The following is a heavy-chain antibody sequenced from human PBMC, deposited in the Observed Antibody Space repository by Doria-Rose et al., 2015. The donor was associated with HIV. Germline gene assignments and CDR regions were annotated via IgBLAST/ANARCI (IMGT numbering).Heavy chain of an antibody. CDR2: IFSDDER. D-gene: IGHD6-13*01. V-gene: IGHV2-26*01. J-gene: IGHJ4*02. CDR3: ARIKSSRWYHKYYFNF. Sequence: QITLKESGPVLVKPTETLTLTRTVSGVSLSSPGMGVSWIRQPPGKVLEWLANIFSDDERSYKTSLKSRLTISSGTSKSQVVLTMTDMDPVDTATYYCARIKSSRWYHKYYFNFWGQGTLVIVSA. CDR1: GVSLSSPGMG.